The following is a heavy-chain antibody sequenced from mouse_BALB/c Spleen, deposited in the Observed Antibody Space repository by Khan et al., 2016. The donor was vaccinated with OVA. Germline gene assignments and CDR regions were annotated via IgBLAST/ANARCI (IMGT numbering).Heavy chain of an antibody. CDR1: GYTFTTYV. J-gene: IGHJ4*01. D-gene: IGHD2-3*01. CDR3: ARGMGLLRGALDF. CDR2: INPNNDDT. V-gene: IGHV1S136*01. Sequence: VQLQQSGPELVKPGASVKMSCKASGYTFTTYVIHWVKQKPGQGLEWIGYINPNNDDTKYNEKFKDKATLTSDKSSTTAYMEFSSLTSEDSAVCYCARGMGLLRGALDFWGQGTSVTVSS.